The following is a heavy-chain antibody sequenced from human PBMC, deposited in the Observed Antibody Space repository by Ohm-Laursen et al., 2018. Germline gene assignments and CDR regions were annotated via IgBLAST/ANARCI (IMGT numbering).Heavy chain of an antibody. D-gene: IGHD2-15*01. CDR1: GFIFSSFA. CDR3: VKGRLAGAFDY. CDR2: ISGSGDDT. J-gene: IGHJ4*02. Sequence: SLRLSCAASGFIFSSFAMTWVRQAPGKGLEWVSVISGSGDDTYYTDSVKGRFTVSRDISNNTVYLHMDSLGAEDTAIYYCVKGRLAGAFDYWGQGTLVTVSS. V-gene: IGHV3-23*01.